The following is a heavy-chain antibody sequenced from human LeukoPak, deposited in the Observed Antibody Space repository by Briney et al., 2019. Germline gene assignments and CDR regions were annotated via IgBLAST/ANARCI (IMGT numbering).Heavy chain of an antibody. CDR3: ARRVSRGAFDI. CDR1: GGSISTGSYY. D-gene: IGHD3-10*01. CDR2: IYYSGST. J-gene: IGHJ3*02. V-gene: IGHV4-39*01. Sequence: SETLSLTCTVSGGSISTGSYYWGWIRQPPGKGLEWIGSIYYSGSTYYKSSLKSRVTISVDTSKNQFSLKLTSVTASDTVVYYCARRVSRGAFDIWGQGTMVTVSS.